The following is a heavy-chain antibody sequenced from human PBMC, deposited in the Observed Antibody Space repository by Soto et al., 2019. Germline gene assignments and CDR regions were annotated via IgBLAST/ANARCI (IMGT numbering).Heavy chain of an antibody. D-gene: IGHD6-13*01. CDR1: GFTFVVYA. CDR2: INYNSGSV. CDR3: AKDISLRGWVYLVVEY. Sequence: EVQLVESGGGWVQPARSLGLPGAALGFTFVVYAMHWVRQAPGKGLDGVSGINYNSGSVGYADSVKGRFTISRDNAKNSLHLQMNSLRAEDTAVYYCAKDISLRGWVYLVVEYWGQGTLVTVSP. J-gene: IGHJ4*02. V-gene: IGHV3-9*01.